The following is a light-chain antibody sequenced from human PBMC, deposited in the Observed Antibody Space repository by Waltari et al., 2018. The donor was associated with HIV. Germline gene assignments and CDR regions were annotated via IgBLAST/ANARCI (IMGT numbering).Light chain of an antibody. Sequence: EIVFSHSLLPLSVTPGQPASLSCASRLSLLPPDGPTYLDWYLQRPGQPPQLLIYEVSNSVTGVPDRFSGSGSGTDFTLTISRVEAEDVGLYYCMQTRQLPPHTFGQGTKLEI. CDR3: MQTRQLPPHT. V-gene: IGKV2D-29*01. CDR1: LSLLPPDGPTY. J-gene: IGKJ2*01. CDR2: EVS.